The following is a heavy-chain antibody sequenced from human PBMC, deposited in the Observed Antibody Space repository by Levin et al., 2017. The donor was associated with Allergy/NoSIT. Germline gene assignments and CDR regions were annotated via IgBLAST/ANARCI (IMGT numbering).Heavy chain of an antibody. Sequence: GESLKISCTASGFTFGDYGMSWFRQAPGKGLEWVGFIRSKAYVGTAEYAASVKGRITISRDDSKSIAYLQMNSLKTEDTAVYYCTRFISGCWASDYWGQGTLVTVSS. CDR1: GFTFGDYG. D-gene: IGHD6-19*01. V-gene: IGHV3-49*03. CDR2: IRSKAYVGTA. CDR3: TRFISGCWASDY. J-gene: IGHJ4*02.